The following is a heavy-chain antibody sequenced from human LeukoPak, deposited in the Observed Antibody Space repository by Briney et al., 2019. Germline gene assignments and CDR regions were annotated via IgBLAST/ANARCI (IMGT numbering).Heavy chain of an antibody. J-gene: IGHJ4*02. CDR2: IYHSGST. D-gene: IGHD2-2*01. CDR3: ARSPVRCSSTTCFGFYFDY. CDR1: GYSISSGYY. Sequence: SETLSLTCTVSGYSISSGYYWGWIRQPPGKGLEWIGSIYHSGSTYYNPSLKSRVTISVDTSKNRFSLKLSSVAAADTAVYYCARSPVRCSSTTCFGFYFDYWGQGTLVTVSS. V-gene: IGHV4-38-2*02.